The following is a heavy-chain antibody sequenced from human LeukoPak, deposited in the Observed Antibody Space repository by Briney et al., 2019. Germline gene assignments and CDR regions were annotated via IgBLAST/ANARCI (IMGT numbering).Heavy chain of an antibody. CDR2: IYTSGST. J-gene: IGHJ4*02. D-gene: IGHD5-12*01. CDR3: AGQSGSSVVFDY. V-gene: IGHV4-4*09. Sequence: SETLSLTCTVSGGSISSYYWSWIRQPPGKGLEWIGYIYTSGSTNYNPSLKSRVTISVDTSKNQFSLKLSSVTAADPAVYYCAGQSGSSVVFDYWGQGTLVTVSS. CDR1: GGSISSYY.